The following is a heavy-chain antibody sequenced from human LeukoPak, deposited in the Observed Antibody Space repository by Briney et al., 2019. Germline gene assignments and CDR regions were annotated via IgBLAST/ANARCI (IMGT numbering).Heavy chain of an antibody. J-gene: IGHJ5*02. CDR1: GYTFTSYG. V-gene: IGHV1-18*01. CDR3: ARASGELRYFDWFQSEGPFDP. CDR2: ISAYNGNT. D-gene: IGHD3-9*01. Sequence: GASVKVTCKASGYTFTSYGISWVRQAPGQGLEWMGWISAYNGNTNYAQKLQGRVTMTTDTSTSTAYMELRSLRSDDTAVYYCARASGELRYFDWFQSEGPFDPWGQGTLVTVSS.